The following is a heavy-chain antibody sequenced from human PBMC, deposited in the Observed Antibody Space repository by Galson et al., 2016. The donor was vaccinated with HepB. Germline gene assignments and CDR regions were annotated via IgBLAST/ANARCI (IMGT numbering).Heavy chain of an antibody. CDR3: ARFVGGDPSQGNYYYYMDV. CDR2: ISASNGDT. V-gene: IGHV1-18*01. Sequence: SVKVSCKASGYTFTSYGISWVRQAPGQGLEWMAWISASNGDTNYAQTFQGRVTLTTDSSTSTAYMEMRGLTLDDTAVYYCARFVGGDPSQGNYYYYMDVWDKGTTVTVSS. CDR1: GYTFTSYG. D-gene: IGHD4-17*01. J-gene: IGHJ6*03.